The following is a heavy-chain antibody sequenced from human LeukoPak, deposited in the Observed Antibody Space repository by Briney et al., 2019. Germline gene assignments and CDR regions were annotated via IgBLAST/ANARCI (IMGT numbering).Heavy chain of an antibody. J-gene: IGHJ5*02. V-gene: IGHV1-2*04. CDR1: GYTFTSYY. D-gene: IGHD2-15*01. CDR3: ARDAYCSGGSCYSETWFDP. CDR2: INPNSGGT. Sequence: ASVKVSCKASGYTFTSYYMHWVRQAPGQGLEWMGWINPNSGGTNYAQKFQGWVTMTRDTSISTAYMELSRLRSDDTAVYYCARDAYCSGGSCYSETWFDPWGQGTLVTVSS.